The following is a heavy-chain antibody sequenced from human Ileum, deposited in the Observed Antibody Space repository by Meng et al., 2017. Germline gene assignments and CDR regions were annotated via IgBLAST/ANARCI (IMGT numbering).Heavy chain of an antibody. CDR2: ISGSGGST. CDR3: ARVRWSGKAFDM. Sequence: GGSLRLSCAASGFTFSSYAMSWVRQAPGKGLEWVSAISGSGGSTYYADSVKGRFTISRDNSKNTLYLQMNSLRAEDTAVYYCARVRWSGKAFDMWGQGTTVTVSS. CDR1: GFTFSSYA. V-gene: IGHV3-23*01. D-gene: IGHD3-3*01. J-gene: IGHJ3*02.